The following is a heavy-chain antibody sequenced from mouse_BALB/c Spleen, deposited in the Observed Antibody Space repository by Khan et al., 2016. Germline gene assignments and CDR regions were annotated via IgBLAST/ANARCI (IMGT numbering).Heavy chain of an antibody. J-gene: IGHJ2*01. D-gene: IGHD1-1*01. CDR3: TRLYYYGCSDY. Sequence: EVKLLESGGGLVQPGRSLKLSCAASGFDFSRYWMSWVRQAPGKGLEWIGEINPDSSTINYTPSLKDKFIISRDNAKNTLYLQMSKVRSEDTALSYCTRLYYYGCSDYWGQGTTLTVSS. V-gene: IGHV4-1*02. CDR1: GFDFSRYW. CDR2: INPDSSTI.